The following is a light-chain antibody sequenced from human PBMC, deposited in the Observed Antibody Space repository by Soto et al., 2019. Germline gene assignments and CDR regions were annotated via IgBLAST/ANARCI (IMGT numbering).Light chain of an antibody. CDR3: QQSYSTPGT. V-gene: IGKV1-39*01. CDR2: AAS. CDR1: QSISTY. J-gene: IGKJ1*01. Sequence: DIQMTQSPSSLSASIGHRVTITCRASQSISTYLNWYQQKPGKAPHLLIYAASSLQSGVPSRFSGSGYGTDFTLTISSLQSEDFATYYCQQSYSTPGTFGQGTKVEIK.